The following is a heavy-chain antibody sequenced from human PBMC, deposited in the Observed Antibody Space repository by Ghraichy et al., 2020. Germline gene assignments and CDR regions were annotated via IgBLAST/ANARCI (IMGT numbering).Heavy chain of an antibody. J-gene: IGHJ3*02. V-gene: IGHV1-18*04. CDR3: ARGGRPVYTSSWYGLDAFDI. CDR2: ISTYNGNT. Sequence: ASVKVSCKTSGYTFTSYGISWVRQAPGQGLEWMGWISTYNGNTNYAQNLQGRVTMTTDTSTSTAYMELRSLRSDDTAVYYCARGGRPVYTSSWYGLDAFDIWGRGTMVTVAS. D-gene: IGHD6-13*01. CDR1: GYTFTSYG.